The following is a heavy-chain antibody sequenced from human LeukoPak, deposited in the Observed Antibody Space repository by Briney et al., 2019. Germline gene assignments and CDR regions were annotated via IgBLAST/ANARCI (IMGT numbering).Heavy chain of an antibody. J-gene: IGHJ4*02. CDR1: GVSISRYY. D-gene: IGHD5-24*01. CDR3: ARRGGMATVDS. V-gene: IGHV4-59*08. CDR2: VYYTGFT. Sequence: PSETLSLTCTVSGVSISRYYWTWIRQTPEKGLEWIAYVYYTGFTNYNPSLESRLSISVDASKNQFSLHLRSVAAADTAIYYCARRGGMATVDSWGPGTLVTVSS.